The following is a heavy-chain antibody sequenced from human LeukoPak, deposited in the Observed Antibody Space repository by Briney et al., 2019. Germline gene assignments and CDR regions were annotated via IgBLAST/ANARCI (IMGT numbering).Heavy chain of an antibody. CDR3: ATSQRANWNGWFDP. V-gene: IGHV4-39*01. CDR1: GGSISSSSYY. Sequence: SETLSLTCTVSGGSISSSSYYWGWIRQPPGKGLEWIGNIYYSGTTYYNPSLKSRVPISVDSPKNQFSLKLSSVTAADTAVYYCATSQRANWNGWFDPWGQGTLVTVS. D-gene: IGHD1-1*01. CDR2: IYYSGTT. J-gene: IGHJ5*02.